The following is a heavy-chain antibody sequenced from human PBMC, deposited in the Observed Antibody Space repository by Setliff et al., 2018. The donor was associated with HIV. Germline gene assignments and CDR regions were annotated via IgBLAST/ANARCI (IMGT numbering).Heavy chain of an antibody. CDR3: ARQGGYNSPLMV. Sequence: SETLSLTCTVSGGSITSYYWNWIRQSPGKGLEWIGYIFDSGTTKYNPSVTSRVTISVDASKNQFFLQLISVTAADTAVYHCARQGGYNSPLMVWGQGKLVTVSS. D-gene: IGHD3-10*01. CDR2: IFDSGTT. J-gene: IGHJ4*02. V-gene: IGHV4-59*08. CDR1: GGSITSYY.